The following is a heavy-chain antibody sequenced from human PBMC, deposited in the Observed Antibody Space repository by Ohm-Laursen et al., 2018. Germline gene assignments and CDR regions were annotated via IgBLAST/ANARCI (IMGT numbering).Heavy chain of an antibody. CDR1: GFTFSDYY. D-gene: IGHD3-3*01. Sequence: SLRLSCAASGFTFSDYYMNWIRQAPGKGLEWVSDISSRGSTIYYADSVKGRFTISRDNAKNSLYLQMNSLRAEDTAVYYCARDRYYDFWSGSKVLDYWGQGTLVTVSS. V-gene: IGHV3-11*01. J-gene: IGHJ4*02. CDR3: ARDRYYDFWSGSKVLDY. CDR2: ISSRGSTI.